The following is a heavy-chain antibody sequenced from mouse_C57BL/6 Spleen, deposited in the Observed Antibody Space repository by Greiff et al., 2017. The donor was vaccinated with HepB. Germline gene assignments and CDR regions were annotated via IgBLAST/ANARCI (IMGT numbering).Heavy chain of an antibody. Sequence: EVQLQQSGPGLVKPSQSLSLTCSVTGYSITSGYYWNWIRQFPGNKLEWMGYISYDGSNNYNPSLKNRISITRDTSKNQFFLKLNSVTTEDTATYYCASPYYSNQYYFDYWGQGTTLTVSS. D-gene: IGHD2-5*01. V-gene: IGHV3-6*01. J-gene: IGHJ2*01. CDR2: ISYDGSN. CDR1: GYSITSGYY. CDR3: ASPYYSNQYYFDY.